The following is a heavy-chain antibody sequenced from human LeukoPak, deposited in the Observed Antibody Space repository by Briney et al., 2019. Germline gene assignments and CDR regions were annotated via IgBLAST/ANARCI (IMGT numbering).Heavy chain of an antibody. CDR3: ARVGQMGIDY. V-gene: IGHV3-21*01. CDR2: ISSSSSYI. J-gene: IGHJ4*02. CDR1: GFTFSSYS. Sequence: PGGSLRLSCAASGFTFSSYSMNWVRQAPGKGLEGVSSISSSSSYIYYADSAKGRFTISRDNAKNSLYLQMNSLRAEDTAVYYCARVGQMGIDYWGQGTLVTVSS. D-gene: IGHD5-24*01.